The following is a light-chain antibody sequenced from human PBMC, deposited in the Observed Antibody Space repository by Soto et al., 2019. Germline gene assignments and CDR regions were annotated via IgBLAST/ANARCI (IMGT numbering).Light chain of an antibody. CDR1: QGISSY. Sequence: DIQLTQSPSFLSASVGDRVTITCRASQGISSYLAWYQQKPGKAPKLLIYAASTLQSGVPSRFSGSRSGTEFTLPISSLQPEDFATYHCQQLNSFPYTFGQGTKLEIK. J-gene: IGKJ2*01. V-gene: IGKV1-9*01. CDR3: QQLNSFPYT. CDR2: AAS.